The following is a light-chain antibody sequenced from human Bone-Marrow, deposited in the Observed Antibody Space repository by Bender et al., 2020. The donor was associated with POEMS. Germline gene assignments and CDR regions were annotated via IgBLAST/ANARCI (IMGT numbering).Light chain of an antibody. V-gene: IGLV2-23*01. CDR2: EGS. J-gene: IGLJ1*01. CDR1: RSYIGTYNL. CDR3: CSFAGVGI. Sequence: QSALTQPASVSGSPGQSITISCTGTRSYIGTYNLVSWYQQYPGKAPKLIIYEGSERPSGVSHRFSGSKSGNTASLTISGLRSEDEADDYCCSFAGVGIFGTGNKVTVL.